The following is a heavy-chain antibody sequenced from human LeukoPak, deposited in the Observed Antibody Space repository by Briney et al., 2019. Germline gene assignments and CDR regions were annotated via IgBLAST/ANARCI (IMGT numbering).Heavy chain of an antibody. Sequence: PGGSLRLSCAASGFTFSSNAMSWVRQAPGKGLEWVSGISGSGGNTYSADSVKGRFTISRDNSKNTLYLQMTSLRAEDTAVYFCAKRGVVIRVILVGFHKEAYYFDSWGQGALVTVSS. D-gene: IGHD3-22*01. CDR2: ISGSGGNT. J-gene: IGHJ4*02. V-gene: IGHV3-23*01. CDR3: AKRGVVIRVILVGFHKEAYYFDS. CDR1: GFTFSSNA.